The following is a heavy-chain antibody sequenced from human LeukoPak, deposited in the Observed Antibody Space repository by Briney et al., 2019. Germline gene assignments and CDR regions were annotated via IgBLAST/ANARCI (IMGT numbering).Heavy chain of an antibody. CDR1: GFTFSSYW. Sequence: GGSLRLSCAASGFTFSSYWMSWVRQAPGKGLEWVANIKQDGSEKYYVDSVEGRFTISRDNAKNSLYLQMNSLRAEDTAVYYCARDGYPFYGYRLLGYYYYGMDVWGQGTTVTVSS. V-gene: IGHV3-7*03. CDR3: ARDGYPFYGYRLLGYYYYGMDV. J-gene: IGHJ6*02. CDR2: IKQDGSEK. D-gene: IGHD5-18*01.